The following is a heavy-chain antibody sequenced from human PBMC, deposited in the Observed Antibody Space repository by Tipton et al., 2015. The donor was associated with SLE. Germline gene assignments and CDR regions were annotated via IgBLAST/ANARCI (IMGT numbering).Heavy chain of an antibody. CDR3: ASFTVLDSYWYYGMNV. J-gene: IGHJ6*02. Sequence: GSLRLSCAASGFTFSSYWMHWVRQAPGKGVVWVSRINSDGSSTSYADSVKGRFTISRDNAKNTLYLQMNSLRAEDTAVYYCASFTVLDSYWYYGMNVWGQGTTVTVSS. CDR1: GFTFSSYW. V-gene: IGHV3-74*01. D-gene: IGHD4-17*01. CDR2: INSDGSST.